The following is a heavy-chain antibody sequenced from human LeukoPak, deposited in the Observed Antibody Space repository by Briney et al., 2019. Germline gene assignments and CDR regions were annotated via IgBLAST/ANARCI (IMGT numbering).Heavy chain of an antibody. J-gene: IGHJ6*02. V-gene: IGHV1-2*02. D-gene: IGHD3-22*01. CDR1: GYTFTGYY. CDR2: INPNSGGT. Sequence: VASVKVSCKASGYTFTGYYMHWVRQAPGQGLEWMGWINPNSGGTNYAQKFQGRVTMTRDTSISTAYMELSRLRSDDTAVYYCARDHKRVTMMVVVIAYGMDVWGQGTTVTVSS. CDR3: ARDHKRVTMMVVVIAYGMDV.